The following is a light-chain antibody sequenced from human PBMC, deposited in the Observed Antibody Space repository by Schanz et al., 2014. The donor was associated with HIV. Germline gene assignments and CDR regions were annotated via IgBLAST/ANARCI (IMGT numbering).Light chain of an antibody. CDR3: EQSYSAPSIT. Sequence: DIQLTQSPSFLSASVGDRVTISCRASQDISSYLAWYQQKPGKPPKLLIYGASTLQSGVPSRFSGSGSGTDFSLTINSLQPEDFLTYYCEQSYSAPSITFGQGTRLE. J-gene: IGKJ5*01. V-gene: IGKV1-39*01. CDR1: QDISSY. CDR2: GAS.